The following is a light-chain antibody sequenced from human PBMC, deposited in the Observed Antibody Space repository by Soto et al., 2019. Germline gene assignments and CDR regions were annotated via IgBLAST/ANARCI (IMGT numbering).Light chain of an antibody. Sequence: QSVLTQPASVSGSPGLSIAISCTGTSSDVGGYNSVSWYQQHPGKAPKLMIYDVSNRPSGVSNRFSGCKSGNMASLTISGLPAVDEGDYYCSSYMTGGSYGFGTGSKLTVL. J-gene: IGLJ1*01. CDR2: DVS. CDR3: SSYMTGGSYG. CDR1: SSDVGGYNS. V-gene: IGLV2-14*01.